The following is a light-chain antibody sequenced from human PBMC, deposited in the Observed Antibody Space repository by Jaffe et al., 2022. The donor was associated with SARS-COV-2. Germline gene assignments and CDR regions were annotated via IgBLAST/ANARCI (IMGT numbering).Light chain of an antibody. Sequence: DIQLTQSPSFLSASVGDRVTITCRASQGINSYLAWYQQKPGKAPNLLIYIASTLQSGVPSRFSGSGSGTEFTLTISSLQPEDSASYYCQQLNNYPITFGGGTKVEIK. CDR2: IAS. CDR1: QGINSY. J-gene: IGKJ4*02. CDR3: QQLNNYPIT. V-gene: IGKV1-9*01.